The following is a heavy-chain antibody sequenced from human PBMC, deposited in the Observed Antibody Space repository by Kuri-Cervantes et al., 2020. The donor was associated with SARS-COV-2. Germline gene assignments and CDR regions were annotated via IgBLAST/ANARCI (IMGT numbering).Heavy chain of an antibody. D-gene: IGHD4-17*01. Sequence: SVKVSCKASGGTFSSYAISWVRQAPGQGLEWMGGIIPIFGTANYAQKFQGRVTMTEDTSTDTAYMELSSLRSEDTAVYYLATDIRAVTTSFKYYFDYWGQGTLVTVSS. CDR2: IIPIFGTA. V-gene: IGHV1-69*06. J-gene: IGHJ4*02. CDR3: ATDIRAVTTSFKYYFDY. CDR1: GGTFSSYA.